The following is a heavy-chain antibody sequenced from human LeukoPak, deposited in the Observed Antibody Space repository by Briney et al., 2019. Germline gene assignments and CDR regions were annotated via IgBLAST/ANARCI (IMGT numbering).Heavy chain of an antibody. Sequence: SETLSLTCVVYGGSFSVYYWSWIRQPPGKGLEWIGEVNDSGSTNYNPSLKSRVTLSVDTSKNQFSLKLSSVTAADTAMYYCARGRGIAAAIDYWGQGTLVTVSS. CDR3: ARGRGIAAAIDY. J-gene: IGHJ4*02. V-gene: IGHV4-34*01. D-gene: IGHD6-13*01. CDR2: VNDSGST. CDR1: GGSFSVYY.